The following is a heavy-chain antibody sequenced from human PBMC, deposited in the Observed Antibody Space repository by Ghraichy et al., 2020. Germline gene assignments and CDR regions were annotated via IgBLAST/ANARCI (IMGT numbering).Heavy chain of an antibody. CDR1: GFTSSSYS. D-gene: IGHD4-17*01. CDR3: ARDVYGAYAFDI. Sequence: GGSLRLSCAASGFTSSSYSMNWVRRAPVKGLEWISYISSSTNTIYYADSVKGRFTISRDSAQNSLYLQMNSLRDEDTAVYYCARDVYGAYAFDIWGQGTMVTGSS. J-gene: IGHJ3*02. CDR2: ISSSTNTI. V-gene: IGHV3-48*02.